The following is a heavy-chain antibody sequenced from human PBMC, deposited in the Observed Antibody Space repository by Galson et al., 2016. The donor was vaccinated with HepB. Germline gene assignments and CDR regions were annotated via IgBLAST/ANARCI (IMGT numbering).Heavy chain of an antibody. J-gene: IGHJ6*03. Sequence: VKVSCKASGYTFTDYYFMYWVRQAPGQGLEWIGRINPNTGDTNYAQKFQGRVTMTRDTSISTAYMDLTRLTDEDTAVYYCARDKGEAGGQHYFYMDVWGKGTTVTVSS. CDR2: INPNTGDT. CDR1: GYTFTDYYF. CDR3: ARDKGEAGGQHYFYMDV. D-gene: IGHD2-8*02. V-gene: IGHV1-2*06.